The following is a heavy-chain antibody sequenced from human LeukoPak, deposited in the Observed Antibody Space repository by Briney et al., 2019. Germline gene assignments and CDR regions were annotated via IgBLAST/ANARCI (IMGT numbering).Heavy chain of an antibody. D-gene: IGHD6-19*01. CDR2: ISGSGGST. CDR3: AKREGPAGSSGWYLY. CDR1: GFTFSSYA. V-gene: IGHV3-23*01. J-gene: IGHJ4*02. Sequence: GGSLRLSCAASGFTFSSYAMSWVRQAPGKGLEWVSAISGSGGSTYYADSVKGRFTISRDNSKNTLYLQMNSLRAEDTAVYYCAKREGPAGSSGWYLYWGQGTLVTVSS.